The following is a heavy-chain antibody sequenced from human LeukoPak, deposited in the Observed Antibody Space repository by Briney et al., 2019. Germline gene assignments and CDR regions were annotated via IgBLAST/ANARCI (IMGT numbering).Heavy chain of an antibody. Sequence: PSETLSLTCTVSGYSISSGYYWGWLRQPPGKGLEWIGSIHHSGSTYYNPSLKSRVTISVDTSKNQFSLKLSSVTAADTAVYYCARVRYSGDYYYFDYWGQGTLVTVSS. V-gene: IGHV4-38-2*02. CDR3: ARVRYSGDYYYFDY. D-gene: IGHD1-26*01. CDR1: GYSISSGYY. CDR2: IHHSGST. J-gene: IGHJ4*02.